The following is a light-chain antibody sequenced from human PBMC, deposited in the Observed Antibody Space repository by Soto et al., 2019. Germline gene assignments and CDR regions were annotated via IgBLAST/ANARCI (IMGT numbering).Light chain of an antibody. CDR3: QQSYSSPPIT. Sequence: DIQMTQSPSSLSASVGDRVTITCQASQSVSTYLNWYQKKPGKAPNLMXYGASNLQSGVPPRFSGSGAGTDLTLTINSLQPEDFANYYCQQSYSSPPITFGQGTRLEI. CDR2: GAS. J-gene: IGKJ5*01. CDR1: QSVSTY. V-gene: IGKV1-39*01.